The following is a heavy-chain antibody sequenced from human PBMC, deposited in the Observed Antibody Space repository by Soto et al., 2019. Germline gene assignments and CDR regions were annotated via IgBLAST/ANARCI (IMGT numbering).Heavy chain of an antibody. CDR1: GFTFSSYA. Sequence: EVQLLESGGGLVQPGGSLRLSCAASGFTFSSYAMSWVRQAPGKGLEWVSAISGSGGSTYYADSVKGRFTISRDNSKNSLYLQMNSLRAEDTAVYYCARDSSNYGGGGMDVWGQGTTVTVSS. CDR2: ISGSGGST. J-gene: IGHJ6*02. V-gene: IGHV3-23*01. D-gene: IGHD4-4*01. CDR3: ARDSSNYGGGGMDV.